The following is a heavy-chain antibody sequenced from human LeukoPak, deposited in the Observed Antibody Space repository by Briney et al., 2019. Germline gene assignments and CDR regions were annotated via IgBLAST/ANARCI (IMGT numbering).Heavy chain of an antibody. CDR2: ISPADGIT. D-gene: IGHD3-9*01. Sequence: PGSSLRLSVAASRFTFTTYAMSGVPQAPGKAREGFSVISPADGITYYADSVKGRFTIYRDNPKNTPYLQINSLRAEDPAGNYCARDGELRYFDWLQQGHKKEFDYWGQGTMVIVSS. CDR1: RFTFTTYA. J-gene: IGHJ4*02. V-gene: IGHV3-23*01. CDR3: ARDGELRYFDWLQQGHKKEFDY.